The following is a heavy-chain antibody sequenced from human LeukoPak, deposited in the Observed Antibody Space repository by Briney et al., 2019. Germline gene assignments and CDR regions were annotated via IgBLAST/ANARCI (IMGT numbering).Heavy chain of an antibody. CDR3: ARGPYSYGLYYFDY. CDR1: GYTFTGYY. J-gene: IGHJ4*02. V-gene: IGHV1-69*13. Sequence: GASVKVSCKASGYTFTGYYMHWVRQAPGQGLEWMGGIIPIFGTANYAQKFQGRVTITADESTSTAYMELSSLRSEDTAVYYCARGPYSYGLYYFDYWGQGTLVTVSS. D-gene: IGHD5-18*01. CDR2: IIPIFGTA.